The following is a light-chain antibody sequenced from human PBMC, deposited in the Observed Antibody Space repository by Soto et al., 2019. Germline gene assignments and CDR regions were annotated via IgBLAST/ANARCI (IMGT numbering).Light chain of an antibody. Sequence: DIVLTQSPGTLSLSPGESATLCCRASQSISSYLGWYQQKPGQAPRLFIYEASNRAAGIPARFSGSGSGTDFTLTISSLEPEDSAVYYCQQRSKWPLTFGGGTKVDI. CDR3: QQRSKWPLT. CDR1: QSISSY. CDR2: EAS. J-gene: IGKJ4*01. V-gene: IGKV3-11*01.